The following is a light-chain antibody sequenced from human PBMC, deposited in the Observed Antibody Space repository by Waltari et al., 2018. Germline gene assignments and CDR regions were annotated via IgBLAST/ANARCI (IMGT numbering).Light chain of an antibody. CDR2: LNSDGSH. V-gene: IGLV4-69*01. CDR1: SGHSSYA. J-gene: IGLJ2*01. Sequence: QLLLTQSPSAPAPLGASVKLTCPLSSGHSSYAIAWHQQQPEKGPRYLMKLNSDGSHSKGDGIPDRFSGSSSGAERYLTISSLQSEDEADYYCQTWGTGIPVVFGGGTKLTVL. CDR3: QTWGTGIPVV.